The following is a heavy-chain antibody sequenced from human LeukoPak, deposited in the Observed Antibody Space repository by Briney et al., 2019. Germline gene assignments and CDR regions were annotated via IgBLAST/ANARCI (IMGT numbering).Heavy chain of an antibody. V-gene: IGHV3-15*01. D-gene: IGHD4-23*01. J-gene: IGHJ4*02. CDR2: IKSKSDGGTI. CDR3: TTPTTVVDY. CDR1: GFTFYNAW. Sequence: GGSLRLSCAASGFTFYNAWMRWVRQAPGKGLEWVGRIKSKSDGGTIDYAAPVKGRFTISRDDSKDTLYLQMNSLKIEDTAVYFCTTPTTVVDYWGQGTLVTVSS.